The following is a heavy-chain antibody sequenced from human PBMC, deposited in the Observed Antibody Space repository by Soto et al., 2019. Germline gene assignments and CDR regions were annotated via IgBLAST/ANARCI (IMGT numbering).Heavy chain of an antibody. J-gene: IGHJ4*02. D-gene: IGHD6-13*01. Sequence: GGSLRLSCAASGFTFSSYSMNWVRQAPGKGLEWVSYISSSSSTIYYADSVKGRFTISRDNAKNSLYLQMNSLRAEDTAVYYCASAEIAAADPFDYWGQGTLVTVSS. V-gene: IGHV3-48*01. CDR3: ASAEIAAADPFDY. CDR2: ISSSSSTI. CDR1: GFTFSSYS.